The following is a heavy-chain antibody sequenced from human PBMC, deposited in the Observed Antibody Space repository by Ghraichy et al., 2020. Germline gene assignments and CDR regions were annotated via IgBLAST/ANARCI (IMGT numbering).Heavy chain of an antibody. CDR1: RFELHTPD. CDR2: VSWNSGNI. J-gene: IGHJ4*02. Sequence: GGSLRLSCGTYRFELHTPDLSYDLEARVPSLAWVSDVSWNSGNIGYADSVKGRFTTSRDNAKNSLYLQMNSLRTEDTAFYYCTKGPGYASSKFYFDYWGQGILVTVS. D-gene: IGHD2-2*03. CDR3: TKGPGYASSKFYFDY. V-gene: IGHV3-9*01.